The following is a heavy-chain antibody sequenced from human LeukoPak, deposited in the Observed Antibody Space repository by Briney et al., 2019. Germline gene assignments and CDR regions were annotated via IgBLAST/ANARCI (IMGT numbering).Heavy chain of an antibody. CDR3: ASTHYYYYGMDV. CDR2: INPNSGGT. CDR1: GYTFTGYY. Sequence: ASVKVSCKASGYTFTGYYMHWVRQAPGQGPEWMGWINPNSGGTNYAQKFQGRVTMTRDTSISTAYMELSRLRSDDTAVYYCASTHYYYYGMDVWGQGTTVTVPS. J-gene: IGHJ6*02. V-gene: IGHV1-2*02.